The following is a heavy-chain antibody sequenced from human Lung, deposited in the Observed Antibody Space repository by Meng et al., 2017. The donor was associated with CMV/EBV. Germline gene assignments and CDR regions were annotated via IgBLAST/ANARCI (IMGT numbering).Heavy chain of an antibody. V-gene: IGHV3-48*03. D-gene: IGHD1/OR15-1a*01. CDR2: ISVTGSQI. J-gene: IGHJ4*02. Sequence: GESXKISCAASGFTFSIYEMNWVRQAPGKGLEWVSFISVTGSQIYYAASVKGRFTISRDNAQNSLYLQMNSLRGDDTAVYYCVRGIRRRDELWNWRRSRNNVFYIDSWGQGRLVTVSS. CDR3: VRGIRRRDELWNWRRSRNNVFYIDS. CDR1: GFTFSIYE.